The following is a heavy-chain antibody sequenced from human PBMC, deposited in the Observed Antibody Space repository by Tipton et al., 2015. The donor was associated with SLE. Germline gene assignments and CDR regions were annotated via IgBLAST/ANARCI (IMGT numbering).Heavy chain of an antibody. CDR3: ARDTPPIYYFAC. V-gene: IGHV1-69*01. J-gene: IGHJ4*02. CDR1: GGTFSSYA. D-gene: IGHD3-3*02. Sequence: QSGAEVKKPGPSVKVSCKASGGTFSSYAINWVRQAPGQGLEWMRGIIPIFGTPDYAQNFQGRVTITADESTSTVYMELSSLRSEDTAVYYCARDTPPIYYFACWGQGTLVTVSS. CDR2: IIPIFGTP.